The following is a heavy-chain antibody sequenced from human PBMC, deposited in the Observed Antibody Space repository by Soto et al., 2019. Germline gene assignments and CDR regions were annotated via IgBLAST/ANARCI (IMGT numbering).Heavy chain of an antibody. V-gene: IGHV1-18*01. D-gene: IGHD2-2*01. CDR1: GYTFTSYG. Sequence: GASVKVSCKASGYTFTSYGISWVRQAPGQGLEWMGWISAYNGNTNYAQKLQGRVTMTTDTSTSTAYMELRSLRSDDTAVYYCARVKNIVVVPAPKSYNWFDPWGQGTLVTVSS. CDR2: ISAYNGNT. CDR3: ARVKNIVVVPAPKSYNWFDP. J-gene: IGHJ5*02.